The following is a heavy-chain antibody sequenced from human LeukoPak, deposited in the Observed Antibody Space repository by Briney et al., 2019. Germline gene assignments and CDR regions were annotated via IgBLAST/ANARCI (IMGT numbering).Heavy chain of an antibody. CDR2: IYENGGTT. J-gene: IGHJ4*02. Sequence: PGGSLRLSCVGSGFTFRSHAMSWVRQAPEKGLEFVSGIYENGGTTYYADSVKGRFSISRDNSKNTLYLQMNSLRAEDTAVYYCARDSDYGDYPYFDYWGQETLVTVSS. CDR1: GFTFRSHA. CDR3: ARDSDYGDYPYFDY. V-gene: IGHV3-23*01. D-gene: IGHD4-17*01.